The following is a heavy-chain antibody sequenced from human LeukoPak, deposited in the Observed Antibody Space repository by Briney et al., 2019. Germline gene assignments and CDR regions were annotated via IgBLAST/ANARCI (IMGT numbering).Heavy chain of an antibody. V-gene: IGHV1-18*01. CDR2: ISAYNANT. Sequence: ASVKVSCEASVYAFTNYGITWVRQAPGQGLEWMGWISAYNANTNYAQTLQGRVTMTTDTSTSTDYMELRSLKSDDTAVYCCARVLLDHYYDSSGYLGTLDYWGQGTLVTVSS. CDR1: VYAFTNYG. CDR3: ARVLLDHYYDSSGYLGTLDY. D-gene: IGHD3-22*01. J-gene: IGHJ4*02.